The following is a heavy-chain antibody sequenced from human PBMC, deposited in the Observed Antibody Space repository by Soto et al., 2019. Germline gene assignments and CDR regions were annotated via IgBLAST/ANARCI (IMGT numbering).Heavy chain of an antibody. CDR2: INHSGST. J-gene: IGHJ5*02. V-gene: IGHV4-34*01. CDR3: ARGGRNFDWLYKNNWFDP. CDR1: DWYFICYD. D-gene: IGHD3-9*01. Sequence: SAPHSHTYSFYDWYFICYDGSWISQNPGKGLEWIGEINHSGSTNYNPSLKSRVTISVDTSKNQFSLKLSSVTAADTAVYYCARGGRNFDWLYKNNWFDPWGLGTPVSVSP.